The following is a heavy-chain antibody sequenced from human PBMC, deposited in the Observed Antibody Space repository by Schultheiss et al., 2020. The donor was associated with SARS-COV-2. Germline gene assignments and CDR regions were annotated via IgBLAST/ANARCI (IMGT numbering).Heavy chain of an antibody. CDR3: ASRLGLRGYYYYYMDV. Sequence: SETLSLTCTVSGGSITSYYWSWIRQPPGKGLDWIGYIYYSGSTNYNPSLKSRVTISVDTSKNQFSLKLSSVTAADTAVYYCASRLGLRGYYYYYMDVWGKGTTVTVSS. V-gene: IGHV4-59*12. D-gene: IGHD3-10*01. CDR2: IYYSGST. CDR1: GGSITSYY. J-gene: IGHJ6*03.